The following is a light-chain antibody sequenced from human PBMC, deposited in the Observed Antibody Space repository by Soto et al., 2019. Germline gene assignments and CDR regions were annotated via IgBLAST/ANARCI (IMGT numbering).Light chain of an antibody. CDR3: QQYGSSGT. J-gene: IGKJ1*01. V-gene: IGKV3-20*01. CDR1: QSFSSFY. CDR2: GAS. Sequence: EIVLTQSPGTLSLSPGERATLSCRASQSFSSFYLAWFQQKPGQAPRLLIYGASSRATGIPDRFSGSGSGTDFTLTISRLEPEDFAVYYCQQYGSSGTFGQGTKVDIK.